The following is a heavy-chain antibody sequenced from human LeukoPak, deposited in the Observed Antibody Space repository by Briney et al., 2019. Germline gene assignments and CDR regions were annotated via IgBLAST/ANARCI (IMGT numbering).Heavy chain of an antibody. CDR2: MNPNSGNT. CDR1: GYSFTGYY. V-gene: IGHV1-8*02. D-gene: IGHD6-13*01. CDR3: ARVGIAAAGTRYGEELNDY. J-gene: IGHJ4*02. Sequence: VASVKVSCKASGYSFTGYYLHWVRQATGQGLEWMGWMNPNSGNTGYAQKFQGRVTMTRNTSISTAYMELSSLRSEDTAVYYCARVGIAAAGTRYGEELNDYWGQGTLVTVSS.